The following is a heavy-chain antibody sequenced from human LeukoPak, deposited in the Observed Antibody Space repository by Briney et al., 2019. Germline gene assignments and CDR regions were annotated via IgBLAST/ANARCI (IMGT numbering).Heavy chain of an antibody. CDR1: GYTFTSYA. Sequence: VASVKVSCKASGYTFTSYAMHWVRQAPGQGLEWMGWINPNSGGTNYAQKFQGWVTMTRDTSISTAYMELSRLRSDDTAVYYCARALQGGSPTDSNDAFDIWGQGTMVTVSS. J-gene: IGHJ3*02. V-gene: IGHV1-2*04. CDR2: INPNSGGT. D-gene: IGHD3-16*01. CDR3: ARALQGGSPTDSNDAFDI.